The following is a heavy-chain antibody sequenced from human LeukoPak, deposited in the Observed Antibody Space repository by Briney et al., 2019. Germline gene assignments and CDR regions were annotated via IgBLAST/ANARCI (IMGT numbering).Heavy chain of an antibody. CDR2: INPNSGGT. D-gene: IGHD6-13*01. V-gene: IGHV1-2*04. J-gene: IGHJ6*02. CDR1: GYTFTGYY. CDR3: ARGGSSSRYGDYYYGMDV. Sequence: ASVKVSCKASGYTFTGYYMHWVRQAPGQGLEWMGWINPNSGGTNYAQKFQGWVTMTRDTSISTAYMELSRLRSDDTAVYYCARGGSSSRYGDYYYGMDVWGQGTTVTVSS.